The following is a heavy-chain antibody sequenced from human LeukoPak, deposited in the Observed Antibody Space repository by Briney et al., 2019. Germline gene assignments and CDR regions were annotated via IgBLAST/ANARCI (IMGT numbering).Heavy chain of an antibody. J-gene: IGHJ6*03. Sequence: SETLSLTCTVSGGSIRSYYWSWIRQPRGRGLEWIGRIYSSGSTNYNTSLKSRVPISGDTSKHQFSLELSPVTAADTAVYYCARVIVAARYYYYYMDGWGKGSTVTICS. V-gene: IGHV4-59*08. CDR1: GGSIRSYY. CDR3: ARVIVAARYYYYYMDG. CDR2: IYSSGST. D-gene: IGHD3-22*01.